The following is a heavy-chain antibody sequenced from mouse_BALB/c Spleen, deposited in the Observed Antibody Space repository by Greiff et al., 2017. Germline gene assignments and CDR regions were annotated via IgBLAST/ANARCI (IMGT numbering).Heavy chain of an antibody. CDR3: ARGGWLRHAMDY. CDR2: ISYSGST. V-gene: IGHV3-2*02. Sequence: EVQGVESGPGLVKPSQSLSLTCTVTGYSITSDYAWNWIRQFPGNKLEWMGYISYSGSTSYNPSLKSRISITRDTSKNQFFLQLNSVTTEDTATYYCARGGWLRHAMDYWGQGTSVTVSS. J-gene: IGHJ4*01. CDR1: GYSITSDYA. D-gene: IGHD2-2*01.